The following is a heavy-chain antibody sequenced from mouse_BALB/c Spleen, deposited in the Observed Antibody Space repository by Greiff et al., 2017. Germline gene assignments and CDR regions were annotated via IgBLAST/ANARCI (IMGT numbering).Heavy chain of an antibody. CDR2: ISYSGST. CDR3: ARYLLRPYWYFDV. CDR1: GDSITSGY. Sequence: VQLKESGPSLVKPSQTLSLTCSVTGDSITSGYWNWIRKFPGNKLEYMGYISYSGSTYYNPSLKSRISITRDTSKNQYYLQLNSVTTEDTATYYCARYLLRPYWYFDVWGAGTTVTVSS. V-gene: IGHV3-8*02. J-gene: IGHJ1*01. D-gene: IGHD1-2*01.